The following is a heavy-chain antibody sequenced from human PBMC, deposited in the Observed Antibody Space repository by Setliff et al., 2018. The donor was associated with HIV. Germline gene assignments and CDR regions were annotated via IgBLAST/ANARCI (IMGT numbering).Heavy chain of an antibody. CDR1: GGSISSYY. V-gene: IGHV4-59*01. CDR3: ARSSYCSGGSCSTFAY. Sequence: PSETLSLTCTVSGGSISSYYWSWIRQPPGKGLEWIGYFYYSGSTNYNPSLKSRVTISVDTPENQVSLRLSSVTAADTAVYYGARSSYCSGGSCSTFAYWGQGTLVTVSS. D-gene: IGHD2-15*01. J-gene: IGHJ4*02. CDR2: FYYSGST.